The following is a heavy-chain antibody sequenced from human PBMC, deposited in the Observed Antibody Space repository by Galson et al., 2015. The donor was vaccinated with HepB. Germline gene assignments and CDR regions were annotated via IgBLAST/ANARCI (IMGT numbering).Heavy chain of an antibody. CDR2: INPDGSQK. Sequence: SLRLSCAASGFTISDNWVSWVRLAPGKGPEWVANINPDGSQKDYVESVKGRFTISRDNSKNTLYLQMDSLRAEDTAVYYCAKSRTSSWSHDALDVWGQGTMVTV. CDR3: AKSRTSSWSHDALDV. D-gene: IGHD6-13*01. V-gene: IGHV3-7*03. J-gene: IGHJ3*01. CDR1: GFTISDNW.